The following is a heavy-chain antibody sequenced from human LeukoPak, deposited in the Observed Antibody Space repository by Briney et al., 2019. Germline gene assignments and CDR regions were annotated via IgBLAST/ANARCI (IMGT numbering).Heavy chain of an antibody. J-gene: IGHJ4*02. V-gene: IGHV4-59*01. Sequence: SETLSLTCTVSGGSISSDYWSWIRQPPGKGLEWIGYIYYSGSTNYNPSLKSRVTISVDTSKNQFSLKLSSVTAADTAVYYCAIRKYCSSTSCPEGPHFDYWGQGTLVTVSS. D-gene: IGHD2-2*01. CDR2: IYYSGST. CDR3: AIRKYCSSTSCPEGPHFDY. CDR1: GGSISSDY.